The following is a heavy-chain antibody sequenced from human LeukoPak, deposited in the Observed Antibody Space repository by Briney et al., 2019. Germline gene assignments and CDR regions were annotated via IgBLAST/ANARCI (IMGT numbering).Heavy chain of an antibody. V-gene: IGHV1-18*01. CDR2: ISAYNGHT. D-gene: IGHD1-26*01. CDR1: GYPFSSSG. CDR3: ASGAYYPFDF. J-gene: IGHJ4*02. Sequence: GASVKVSCKGSGYPFSSSGITWMRQAPGQGLEWVGWISAYNGHTQYGQNVQGRVTMTTETSTTTAYLELRNLTSDDTAVYFCASGAYYPFDFWGQGTLVTVSS.